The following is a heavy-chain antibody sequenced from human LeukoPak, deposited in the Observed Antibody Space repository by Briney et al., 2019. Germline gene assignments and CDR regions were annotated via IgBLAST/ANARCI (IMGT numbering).Heavy chain of an antibody. D-gene: IGHD1-1*01. CDR2: ISAFSGHT. J-gene: IGHJ5*02. V-gene: IGHV1-18*01. Sequence: VASVKVSCKASGYTFTSYGISWVRQAPGQGPEWMGWISAFSGHTNYVQKLQGRVTMTTDTSTSTAYMELRSLRSDDTAVYYCARVSGTWTLLGFDPWGQGTLVTVSS. CDR3: ARVSGTWTLLGFDP. CDR1: GYTFTSYG.